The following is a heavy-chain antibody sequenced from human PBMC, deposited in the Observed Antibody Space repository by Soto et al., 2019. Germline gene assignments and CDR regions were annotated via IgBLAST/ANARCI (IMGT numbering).Heavy chain of an antibody. CDR2: IIPIFGTA. Sequence: ASVKVSCKASGGTFSSYAISWVRQAPGQGLEWMGGIIPIFGTANYAQKFQGRVTITADESTSTAYMELSSLRSEDTAVYYCASTLGIAVVKNEYYYCMDVWCQGTTVTVSS. CDR3: ASTLGIAVVKNEYYYCMDV. V-gene: IGHV1-69*13. CDR1: GGTFSSYA. J-gene: IGHJ6*02. D-gene: IGHD6-19*01.